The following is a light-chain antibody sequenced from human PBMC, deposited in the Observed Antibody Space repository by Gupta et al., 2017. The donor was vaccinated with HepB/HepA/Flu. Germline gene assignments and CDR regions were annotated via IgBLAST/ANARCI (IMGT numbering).Light chain of an antibody. V-gene: IGLV2-14*03. CDR2: DVS. CDR1: SSDGGGYNY. Sequence: SALTQPASVSGSPGDSITLPCSGTSSDGGGYNYVSWYQQHPGRAPKLMIYDVSNRPSGVSNRFSGSKSGNTASLTISGLQAEDEADYYCSSYTSSSTLVVFGGGTKLTVL. J-gene: IGLJ2*01. CDR3: SSYTSSSTLVV.